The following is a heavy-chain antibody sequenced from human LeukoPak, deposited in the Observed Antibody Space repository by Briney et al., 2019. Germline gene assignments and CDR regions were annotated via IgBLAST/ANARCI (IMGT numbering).Heavy chain of an antibody. CDR2: ISSSSSYI. J-gene: IGHJ4*02. CDR3: ARSEGKSVLDY. D-gene: IGHD1-1*01. V-gene: IGHV3-21*01. CDR1: GFTFSSYA. Sequence: GGSLRLSCAASGFTFSSYAMSWVRQAPGKGLEWVSSISSSSSYIYYADSVKGRFTISRDNAKNSLYLQMNSLRAEDTAVYYCARSEGKSVLDYWGQGTLVTVSS.